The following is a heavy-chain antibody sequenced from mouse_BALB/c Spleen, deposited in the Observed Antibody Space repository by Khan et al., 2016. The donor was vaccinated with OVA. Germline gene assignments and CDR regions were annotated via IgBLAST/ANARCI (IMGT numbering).Heavy chain of an antibody. D-gene: IGHD1-1*01. J-gene: IGHJ4*01. V-gene: IGHV1S41*01. CDR3: ARENYDGSTCYAMDY. Sequence: DLVKPGASVKLSCKASGYTFTSYWINWIKQRPGQGLEWIGRIAPGSGSTYYNEMFKGKATLTVDTSSSTAYVQLSSLSSEDSAVYLCARENYDGSTCYAMDYWGQGTSVTVSS. CDR2: IAPGSGST. CDR1: GYTFTSYW.